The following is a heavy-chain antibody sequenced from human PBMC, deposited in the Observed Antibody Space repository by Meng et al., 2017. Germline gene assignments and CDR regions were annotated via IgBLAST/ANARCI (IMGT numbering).Heavy chain of an antibody. Sequence: GLVETSRTLTPTCAISGDSVSSKSATWNWIRQSPSRGLEWLGMTFYRYKWYNDYTVSVKSRITINPATSKNQFSLQLSSVTPEDTAMYYCTRGFHGETPGWFDHWGQGTLVTVSS. D-gene: IGHD4-23*01. V-gene: IGHV6-1*01. CDR3: TRGFHGETPGWFDH. CDR1: GDSVSSKSAT. J-gene: IGHJ5*02. CDR2: TFYRYKWYN.